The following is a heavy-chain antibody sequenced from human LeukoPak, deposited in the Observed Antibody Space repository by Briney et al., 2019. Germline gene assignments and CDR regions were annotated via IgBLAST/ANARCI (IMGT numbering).Heavy chain of an antibody. CDR2: IKQDGSEK. V-gene: IGHV3-7*03. CDR3: AKLTGYSSSWYTPNWFDP. D-gene: IGHD6-13*01. Sequence: GGSLRLSCAASGFTFSSYWMSWVRQAPGKGLEWVANIKQDGSEKYYVDSVKGRFTISRDNAKNSLYLQMNSLRAEDTAVYYYAKLTGYSSSWYTPNWFDPWGQGTLVTVSS. CDR1: GFTFSSYW. J-gene: IGHJ5*02.